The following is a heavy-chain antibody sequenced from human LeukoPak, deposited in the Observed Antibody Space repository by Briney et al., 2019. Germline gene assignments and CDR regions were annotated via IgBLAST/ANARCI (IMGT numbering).Heavy chain of an antibody. CDR3: ARGLYYYDSSALDY. Sequence: SETLSLTCAVYGGSFSGYYWSWIRQPPRKGLEWIGEINHSGSTNYNPSLKSRVTISVDTSKNQFSLKLSSVTAADTAVYYCARGLYYYDSSALDYWGQGTLVTVSS. D-gene: IGHD3-22*01. J-gene: IGHJ4*02. V-gene: IGHV4-34*01. CDR1: GGSFSGYY. CDR2: INHSGST.